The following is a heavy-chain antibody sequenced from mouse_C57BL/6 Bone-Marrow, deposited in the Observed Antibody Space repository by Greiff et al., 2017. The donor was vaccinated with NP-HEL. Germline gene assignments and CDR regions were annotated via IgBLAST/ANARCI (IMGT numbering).Heavy chain of an antibody. D-gene: IGHD1-1*01. CDR2: IRLKSDNYAT. J-gene: IGHJ2*01. Sequence: EVQLQESGGGLVQPGGSMKLSCVASGFTFSNYWMNWVRQSPEKGLEWVAQIRLKSDNYATHYAESVKGRFTISRDDSKSSVYLQMNNLRAEDTGIYYCTVITTVVATSYFDYWGQGTTLTVSS. CDR1: GFTFSNYW. V-gene: IGHV6-3*01. CDR3: TVITTVVATSYFDY.